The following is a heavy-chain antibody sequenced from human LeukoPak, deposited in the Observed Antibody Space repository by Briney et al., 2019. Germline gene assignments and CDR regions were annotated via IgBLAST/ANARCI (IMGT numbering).Heavy chain of an antibody. CDR2: IYYSGST. CDR3: ASFYGSGYWSWDYFDY. CDR1: GGSISSYY. Sequence: SETLSLTCTVSGGSISSYYWSWIRQPPGKGLEWIGYIYYSGSTNYNPSLKSRVTISVDTSKNQFSLKLSSVTAADTAVYYCASFYGSGYWSWDYFDYWGQGTLVTVSS. J-gene: IGHJ4*02. D-gene: IGHD3-22*01. V-gene: IGHV4-59*12.